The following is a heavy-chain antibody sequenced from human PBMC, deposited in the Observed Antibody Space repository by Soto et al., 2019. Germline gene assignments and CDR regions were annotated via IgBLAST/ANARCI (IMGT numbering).Heavy chain of an antibody. CDR1: GYSFTSYA. CDR3: ARAAYYYDSSGYYPGDY. CDR2: INAGNGNT. D-gene: IGHD3-22*01. J-gene: IGHJ4*02. Sequence: ASVKVSCKASGYSFTSYAIHWVRQAPGQRLEWMGWINAGNGNTKIPQKFRGRVTITRDTSAGTAYMEVSSLRSEDTAVYYCARAAYYYDSSGYYPGDYWGQGSLVTVSS. V-gene: IGHV1-3*01.